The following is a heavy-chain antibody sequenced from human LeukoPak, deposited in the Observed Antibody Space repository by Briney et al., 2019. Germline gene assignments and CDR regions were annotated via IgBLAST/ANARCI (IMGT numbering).Heavy chain of an antibody. CDR3: ASAGSTVTTLGYYYYYMDV. D-gene: IGHD4-17*01. V-gene: IGHV1-69*05. CDR1: GGTFTSYA. J-gene: IGHJ6*03. Sequence: ASVKVSCKAAGGTFTSYAISWVRQAPGQGLEWMGGINPIFGTANNAQKFQGRVTITTDESASTAYMELSSLRSEDTAVYYCASAGSTVTTLGYYYYYMDVWGKGTTVTISS. CDR2: INPIFGTA.